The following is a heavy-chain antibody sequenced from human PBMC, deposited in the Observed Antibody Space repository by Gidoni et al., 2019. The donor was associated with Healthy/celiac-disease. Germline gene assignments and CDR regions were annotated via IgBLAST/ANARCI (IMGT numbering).Heavy chain of an antibody. D-gene: IGHD3-16*01. CDR1: GFTFSSYA. CDR2: ISYDGSNK. V-gene: IGHV3-30-3*01. Sequence: QVQLVESGGGVVQPGRSLRLSCAASGFTFSSYAMHWVRQAPGKGLEWVAVISYDGSNKYYADSVKGRFTISRDNSKNTLYLQMNSLRAEDTAVYYCARGGAQDYWGQGTLVTVSS. J-gene: IGHJ4*02. CDR3: ARGGAQDY.